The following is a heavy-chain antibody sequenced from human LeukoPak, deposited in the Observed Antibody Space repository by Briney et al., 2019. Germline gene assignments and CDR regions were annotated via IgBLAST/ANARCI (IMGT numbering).Heavy chain of an antibody. J-gene: IGHJ5*02. Sequence: ASVKVSCKASGYTFTGYYVHWVRQAPGQGLEWMGRINPNTGGTNYAQKFQGRVTMTKDTSTNAAYMELNKLTSDDTAVYYCGRGNKSFDPWGQGTLVTASS. CDR2: INPNTGGT. CDR3: GRGNKSFDP. CDR1: GYTFTGYY. V-gene: IGHV1-2*06.